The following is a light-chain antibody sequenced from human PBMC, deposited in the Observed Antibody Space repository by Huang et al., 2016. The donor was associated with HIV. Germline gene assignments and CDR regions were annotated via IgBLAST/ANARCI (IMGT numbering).Light chain of an antibody. Sequence: DIQMTQSPPSLSASVGDRVTFTCRANQNITKSLNWYQQKPWKAPKLLIYTASTLESGVPSRLSGGGSGSRFTLNITNLQPEDFATYYCQQSFSVPRTFG. CDR3: QQSFSVPRT. V-gene: IGKV1-39*01. J-gene: IGKJ1*01. CDR1: QNITKS. CDR2: TAS.